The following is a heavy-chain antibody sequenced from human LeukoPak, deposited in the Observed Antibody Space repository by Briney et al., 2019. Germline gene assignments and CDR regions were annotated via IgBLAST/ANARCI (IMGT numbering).Heavy chain of an antibody. V-gene: IGHV4-39*07. CDR2: IYYSGST. J-gene: IGHJ4*02. D-gene: IGHD3-10*01. Sequence: PSETLSLTCTVSGGSISSSSYYWGWIRQPPGKGLEWIGSIYYSGSTYYNPSLKSRVTISVDTSKNQLSLKLSSVTAADTAVYYCARAPWYYGSGSVSKGYYFDYWGQGTLVTVSS. CDR3: ARAPWYYGSGSVSKGYYFDY. CDR1: GGSISSSSYY.